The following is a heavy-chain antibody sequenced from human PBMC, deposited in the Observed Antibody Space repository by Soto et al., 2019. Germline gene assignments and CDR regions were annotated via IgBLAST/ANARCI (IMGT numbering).Heavy chain of an antibody. Sequence: GGSLRLSCAASGFTFSSYAMSWVRQAPGKGLEWVSAISGSGGRTYYADSVKGRFTIPRANSKNTLYLQMNSLSAEDAAVYYCAKDLRGGGYYGSGSSFDYWGQGTLVTVSS. J-gene: IGHJ4*02. V-gene: IGHV3-23*01. CDR2: ISGSGGRT. CDR3: AKDLRGGGYYGSGSSFDY. CDR1: GFTFSSYA. D-gene: IGHD3-10*01.